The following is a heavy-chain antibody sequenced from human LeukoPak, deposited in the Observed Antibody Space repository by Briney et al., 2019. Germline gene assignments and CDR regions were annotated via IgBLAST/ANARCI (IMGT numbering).Heavy chain of an antibody. V-gene: IGHV1-69*13. Sequence: SVKVSCKASGGTFSSYAISWVRQAPGQGLEWVGGIIPIFGTANYAQKFQGRVTITADESTSTAYMELSSLRSEDTAVYYCATMYSGSYYSPLDYWGQGTLVTVSS. J-gene: IGHJ4*02. CDR2: IIPIFGTA. CDR3: ATMYSGSYYSPLDY. D-gene: IGHD1-26*01. CDR1: GGTFSSYA.